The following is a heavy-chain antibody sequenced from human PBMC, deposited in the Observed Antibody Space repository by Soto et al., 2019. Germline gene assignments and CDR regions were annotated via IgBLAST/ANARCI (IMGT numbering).Heavy chain of an antibody. Sequence: PGGSLRLSCATSCFIFSTSDMTWVRQAPGKGLEYVSSINYNGIYKFYAEPAKGRFTISRDNAKNSLYLQMNSLTAEDTAVYYCARKSNSDMSGYDYFDFWGRGTLVTVSS. CDR3: ARKSNSDMSGYDYFDF. CDR2: INYNGIYK. V-gene: IGHV3-21*06. D-gene: IGHD3-22*01. CDR1: CFIFSTSD. J-gene: IGHJ4*02.